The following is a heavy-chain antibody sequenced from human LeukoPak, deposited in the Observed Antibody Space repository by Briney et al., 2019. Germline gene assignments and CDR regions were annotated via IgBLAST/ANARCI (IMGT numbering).Heavy chain of an antibody. V-gene: IGHV3-23*01. Sequence: GGSLRLSCAASGCTFSSYAMSWVRQAPGKGLEWVSAISGSGGSTYYADSVKGRFTISRDNSKNTLYLQMNSLRAEDTAVYYCAKVRIAVARWDYFDYWGQGTLVTVPS. CDR3: AKVRIAVARWDYFDY. J-gene: IGHJ4*02. CDR2: ISGSGGST. D-gene: IGHD6-19*01. CDR1: GCTFSSYA.